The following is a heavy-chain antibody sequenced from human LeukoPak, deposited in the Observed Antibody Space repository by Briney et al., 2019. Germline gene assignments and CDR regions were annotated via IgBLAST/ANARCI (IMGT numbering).Heavy chain of an antibody. D-gene: IGHD5-12*01. V-gene: IGHV3-48*02. CDR1: GFTFSSYS. Sequence: GGSLRLSCAASGFTFSSYSMNWVRKAPGKGLEWISHITWSGSTIFYADSVKGRFTISRDSAKNSLYLQMSSLRDEDTAVYYCARDAGNSGYGMDVWGQGTTVTVSS. CDR2: ITWSGSTI. CDR3: ARDAGNSGYGMDV. J-gene: IGHJ6*02.